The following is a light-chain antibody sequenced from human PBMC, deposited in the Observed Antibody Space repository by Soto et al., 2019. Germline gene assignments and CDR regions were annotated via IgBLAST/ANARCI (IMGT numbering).Light chain of an antibody. CDR2: AAA. CDR1: QDISTW. CDR3: QQGNSLPIT. J-gene: IGKJ5*01. V-gene: IGKV1-12*01. Sequence: DIQMTQSPSSVSASVGDRVTITCRATQDISTWLAWYQQKPGKAPKLLIFAAASLQSGVPSRFSGSGSGTDFTLTISSLQPEDFTTYYCQQGNSLPITFGQGTRLEIK.